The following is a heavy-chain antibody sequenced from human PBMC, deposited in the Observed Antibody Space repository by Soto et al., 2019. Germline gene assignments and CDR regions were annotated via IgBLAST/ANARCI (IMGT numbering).Heavy chain of an antibody. Sequence: GGSLRPSCAASGFTFSSYAMSWVRQAPGKGLEWVSAISGIGGRTYYADSVKGRFTISRNNPKNTLYLQMTSQRAEDTAVYFCAKIPSLAMVRGVHSWFDPWGQGTLVTVSS. V-gene: IGHV3-23*01. CDR1: GFTFSSYA. J-gene: IGHJ5*02. CDR3: AKIPSLAMVRGVHSWFDP. CDR2: ISGIGGRT. D-gene: IGHD3-10*01.